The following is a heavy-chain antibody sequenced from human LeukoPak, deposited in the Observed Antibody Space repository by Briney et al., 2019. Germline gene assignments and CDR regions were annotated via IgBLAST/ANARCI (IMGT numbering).Heavy chain of an antibody. J-gene: IGHJ4*02. D-gene: IGHD6-13*01. CDR2: ISSSSSYI. CDR3: ARDPAAGTAY. Sequence: GGSLRLSCAASGFTFSSYSMNWVRQAPGKGLEWVSSISSSSSYIYYADSVKGRFTISRDNAKNSLYLQMNSLGAEDTAVYYCARDPAAGTAYWGQGTLVTVSS. V-gene: IGHV3-21*01. CDR1: GFTFSSYS.